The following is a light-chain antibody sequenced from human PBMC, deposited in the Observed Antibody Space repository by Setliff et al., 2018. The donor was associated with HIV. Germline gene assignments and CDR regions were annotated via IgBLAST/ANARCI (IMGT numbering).Light chain of an antibody. V-gene: IGLV2-11*01. CDR1: TSKVGNFNY. CDR3: CSYAGTDTYI. J-gene: IGLJ1*01. Sequence: QSALTQPRSVSGSPGQSVTISCTATTSKVGNFNYVSWYQQHPGKAPKFIMFDVSQRPSGVPHRFSGSKSGNTAYLTISGLQAEDVADYYCCSYAGTDTYIFGTGTKVTVL. CDR2: DVS.